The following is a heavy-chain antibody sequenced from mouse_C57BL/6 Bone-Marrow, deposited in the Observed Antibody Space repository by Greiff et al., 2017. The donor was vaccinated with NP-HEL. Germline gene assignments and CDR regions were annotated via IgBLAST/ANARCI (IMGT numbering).Heavy chain of an antibody. CDR3: ARVYYDYDGFAY. D-gene: IGHD2-4*01. CDR1: GYAFSSSW. V-gene: IGHV1-82*01. CDR2: IYPGDGDT. J-gene: IGHJ3*01. Sequence: VQLVESGPELVKPGASVKISCKASGYAFSSSWMNWVKQRPGKGLEWIGRIYPGDGDTNYNGKFKGKATLTADKSSSTAYMQLSSLTSEDSAVYFCARVYYDYDGFAYWGQGTLVTVSA.